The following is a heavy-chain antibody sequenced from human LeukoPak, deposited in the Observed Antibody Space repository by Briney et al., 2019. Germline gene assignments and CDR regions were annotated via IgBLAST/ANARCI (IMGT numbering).Heavy chain of an antibody. J-gene: IGHJ3*02. Sequence: PSETLSLTCDVYGVSFSGYYWSWIRQPPGKGLEWIGEINHSGSTNYNPSLKSRVTLSLDTSKNQFSLNLTSVTAADTAVYYCAETGETSSIWGRGTMVTVSS. D-gene: IGHD1-14*01. CDR2: INHSGST. CDR3: AETGETSSI. CDR1: GVSFSGYY. V-gene: IGHV4-34*01.